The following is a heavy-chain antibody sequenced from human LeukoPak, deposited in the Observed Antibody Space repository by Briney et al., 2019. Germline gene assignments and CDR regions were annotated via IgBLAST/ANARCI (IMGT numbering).Heavy chain of an antibody. V-gene: IGHV3-48*01. Sequence: GGSLRLSCAASGFIFSQYSMTWVRQAPGKGLEWVSHIRSSSETFYADSVKGRFTISRDNARNSLYLQMNNLRGEDTAIYYCARDAGNSGYGCDLWGQGTLVTVSS. CDR3: ARDAGNSGYGCDL. D-gene: IGHD5-12*01. J-gene: IGHJ5*02. CDR2: IRSSSET. CDR1: GFIFSQYS.